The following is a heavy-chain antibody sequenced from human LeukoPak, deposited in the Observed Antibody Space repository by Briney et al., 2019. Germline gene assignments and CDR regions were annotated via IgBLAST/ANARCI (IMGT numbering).Heavy chain of an antibody. J-gene: IGHJ6*04. CDR2: ISSSGTTI. CDR3: ARDYDISSGAMDV. Sequence: PGGSLRLSCVASGFTFSTSEMDWVRQAPGKGLEWVSYISSSGTTISYADSVRGRFIISRDNAKNSLYLQMNSLRAEDTSIYYCARDYDISSGAMDVWGKGTTVTVSS. V-gene: IGHV3-48*03. CDR1: GFTFSTSE. D-gene: IGHD3-9*01.